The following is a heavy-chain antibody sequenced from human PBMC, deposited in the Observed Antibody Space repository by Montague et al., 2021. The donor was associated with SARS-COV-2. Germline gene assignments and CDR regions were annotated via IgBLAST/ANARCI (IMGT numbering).Heavy chain of an antibody. J-gene: IGHJ6*02. D-gene: IGHD4-11*01. CDR2: IYAGESST. CDR3: AKDGDFYSNFKSAGLDV. CDR1: GFTFGKYA. V-gene: IGHV3-23*03. Sequence: SLRLSCAASGFTFGKYAMSWVRQVPGKGLEWVSVIYAGESSTSYADSVEGRFTISRDNSENLVFLQMNSLRAEDTAVYYCAKDGDFYSNFKSAGLDVWGQGTTVTVSS.